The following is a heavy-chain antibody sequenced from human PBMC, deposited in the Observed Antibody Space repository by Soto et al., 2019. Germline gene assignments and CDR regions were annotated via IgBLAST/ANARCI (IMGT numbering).Heavy chain of an antibody. D-gene: IGHD6-13*01. CDR1: GGSFSGYS. CDR2: IDHSGSI. V-gene: IGHV4-34*01. CDR3: ATGGGAAPGT. Sequence: PSETLSLTCAVYGGSFSGYSWSWIRQTPGKGLERIGEIDHSGSIKYNPSLESRVSISLDTSRNQFSLKLSSVTAADSAVFYCATGGGAAPGTWGQGTLVTVSS. J-gene: IGHJ4*02.